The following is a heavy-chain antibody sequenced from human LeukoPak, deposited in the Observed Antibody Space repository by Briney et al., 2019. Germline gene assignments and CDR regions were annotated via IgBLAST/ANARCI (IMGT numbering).Heavy chain of an antibody. CDR2: TIPIFGPA. Sequence: GASVKLSCYASGGTFSSYAISWLRQAPGQGLGWVGGTIPIFGPATFAQKFQSRVTNTADESTSTAYMELSSRRSEYTAVYYCARYGDSSSWYFSWGQGTLVTVSS. D-gene: IGHD6-13*01. J-gene: IGHJ1*01. V-gene: IGHV1-69*13. CDR3: ARYGDSSSWYFS. CDR1: GGTFSSYA.